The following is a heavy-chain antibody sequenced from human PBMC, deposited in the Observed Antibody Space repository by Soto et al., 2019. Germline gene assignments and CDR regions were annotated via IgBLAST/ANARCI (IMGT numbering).Heavy chain of an antibody. D-gene: IGHD3-9*01. Sequence: QVQLVQSGAEVKKPGASVKVSCKASGYTFTSHDINWMRQATVQGLEWMGWMNPNSGQTNSAQKFQGRVTMTRDDYITTAYMELTHLRSEDTAIYYCASDMCPNWVQGTLVTVYS. CDR3: ASDMCPN. CDR1: GYTFTSHD. V-gene: IGHV1-8*01. J-gene: IGHJ4*02. CDR2: MNPNSGQT.